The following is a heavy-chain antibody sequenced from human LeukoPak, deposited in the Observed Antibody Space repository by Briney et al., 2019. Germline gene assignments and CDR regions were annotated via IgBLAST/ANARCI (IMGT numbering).Heavy chain of an antibody. CDR3: AGGRGYIIDY. V-gene: IGHV3-53*01. CDR2: MHPDGVT. D-gene: IGHD5-18*01. CDR1: GFTVSLNF. J-gene: IGHJ4*02. Sequence: PGGSLRLSCAASGFTVSLNFMNWVRQAPGTGLGWVSIMHPDGVTHYSDSVKGRFTISRDNSNNILYLQMNGLRAEDTAVYSCAGGRGYIIDYWGQGTLVTVSS.